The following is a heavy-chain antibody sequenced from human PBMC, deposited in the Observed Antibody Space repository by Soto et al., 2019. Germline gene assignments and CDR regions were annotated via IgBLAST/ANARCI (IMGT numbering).Heavy chain of an antibody. V-gene: IGHV5-51*01. J-gene: IGHJ4*02. CDR2: INPGDSET. Sequence: GESLKISCKVSGYSFTSYWIAWVRQMPGKGLEWMAIINPGDSETKYSPSFEGQVIISADKSINTAYLQWSSLKASDTAMYYCARHATYYDILSGYSFDYWGQGTKVTVSS. CDR1: GYSFTSYW. D-gene: IGHD3-9*01. CDR3: ARHATYYDILSGYSFDY.